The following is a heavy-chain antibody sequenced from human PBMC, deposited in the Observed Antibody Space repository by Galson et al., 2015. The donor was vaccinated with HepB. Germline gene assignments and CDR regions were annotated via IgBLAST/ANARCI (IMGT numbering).Heavy chain of an antibody. Sequence: CAISGDXXSSNRAXXNWXRXXPSRXLEWLGXTYYRSKWYNDYAEXVKSRIIINPDTSKNQLSLQLNSVTPEDTAIYYCARGIGISVFGVVAYYMDVWGEGTTXXXSS. D-gene: IGHD3-3*01. CDR1: GDXXSSNRAX. V-gene: IGHV6-1*01. J-gene: IGHJ6*03. CDR2: TYYRSKWYN. CDR3: ARGIGISVFGVVAYYMDV.